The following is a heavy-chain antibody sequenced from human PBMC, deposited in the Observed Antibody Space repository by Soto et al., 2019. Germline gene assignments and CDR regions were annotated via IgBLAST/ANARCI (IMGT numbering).Heavy chain of an antibody. Sequence: QLQLQESGPGLVKPSETLSLTCTVSGGSISSSTYYWGWIRQPPGKGLEWIGSIYYSGSTYYNPSLRGRFTIYVDTSKNPFSLKLSSVTAADTAVYFFARPVGVVQQLVHDAFDIWSLGTLVTVSS. D-gene: IGHD6-13*01. J-gene: IGHJ3*02. CDR2: IYYSGST. CDR1: GGSISSSTYY. V-gene: IGHV4-39*01. CDR3: ARPVGVVQQLVHDAFDI.